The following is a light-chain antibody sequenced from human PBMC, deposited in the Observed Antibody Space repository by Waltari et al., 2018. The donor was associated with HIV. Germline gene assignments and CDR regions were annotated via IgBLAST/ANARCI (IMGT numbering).Light chain of an antibody. CDR3: QQRRDWPRT. CDR1: QSLTRY. CDR2: DAS. J-gene: IGKJ2*01. V-gene: IGKV3-11*01. Sequence: EIVLTQSPATLSLSPGERATLSCRASQSLTRYLAWYQHKPGQAPRLLVYDASKRAPGIPARFTGSGSGTDFTLTISSLEPEDFAIYYCQQRRDWPRTFGQGTKLEI.